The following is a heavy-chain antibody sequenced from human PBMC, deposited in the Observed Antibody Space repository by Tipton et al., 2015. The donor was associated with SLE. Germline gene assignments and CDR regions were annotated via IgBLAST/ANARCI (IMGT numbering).Heavy chain of an antibody. J-gene: IGHJ6*03. D-gene: IGHD3-9*01. Sequence: SLRLSCAASGFTFSSYGMHWVRQAPGKGLEWLAVIWYDGGNTFYADSVKGRFTISRDNSKNTLYLQMNSLRAEDTAVYFCARIEGSLKYYYYYYMDVWGKGTTVTVSS. CDR1: GFTFSSYG. V-gene: IGHV3-33*01. CDR2: IWYDGGNT. CDR3: ARIEGSLKYYYYYYMDV.